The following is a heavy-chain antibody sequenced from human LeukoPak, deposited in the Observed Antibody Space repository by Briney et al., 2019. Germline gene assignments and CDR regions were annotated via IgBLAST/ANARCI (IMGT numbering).Heavy chain of an antibody. Sequence: GGSLRLSCAASGFTFSSYSMNWVRQAPGKGLEWVSSISSSSSYIYYADSVKGRFTISRDNAKNSLYLQMNSLRAEDTAVYYCARVYDFLSGYYNHFDYWGQGTMVTVSS. V-gene: IGHV3-21*01. J-gene: IGHJ4*02. D-gene: IGHD3-3*01. CDR2: ISSSSSYI. CDR1: GFTFSSYS. CDR3: ARVYDFLSGYYNHFDY.